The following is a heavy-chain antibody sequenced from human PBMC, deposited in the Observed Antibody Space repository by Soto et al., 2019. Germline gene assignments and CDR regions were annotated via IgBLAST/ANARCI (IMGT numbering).Heavy chain of an antibody. CDR2: IYYSGNA. D-gene: IGHD5-18*01. Sequence: SETLSLTCSVSGGSISSGVYYWAWIRQPPGKGMEWIGSIYYSGNAYYNASLKSRVIISIDTSKNQFALKLSFLTVADTAVYYCARQRTAAKWFDPWGQGTLVT. CDR1: GGSISSGVYY. CDR3: ARQRTAAKWFDP. V-gene: IGHV4-39*01. J-gene: IGHJ5*02.